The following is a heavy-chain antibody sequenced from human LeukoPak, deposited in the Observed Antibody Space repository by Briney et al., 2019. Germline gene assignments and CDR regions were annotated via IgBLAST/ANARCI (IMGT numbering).Heavy chain of an antibody. D-gene: IGHD6-13*01. CDR2: IIPIFGTA. CDR3: ARESRAAADPGFNWFDP. Sequence: GASVEVFCKASGGTFSSYAISWVRQAPGQGLEWMGGIIPIFGTANYAQKFQGRVTITADKSTSTAYMELSSLRSEDTAVYYCARESRAAADPGFNWFDPWGQGTLVTVSS. CDR1: GGTFSSYA. V-gene: IGHV1-69*06. J-gene: IGHJ5*02.